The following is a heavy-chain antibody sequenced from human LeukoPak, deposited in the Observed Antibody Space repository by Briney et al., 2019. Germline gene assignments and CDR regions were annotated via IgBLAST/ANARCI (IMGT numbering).Heavy chain of an antibody. Sequence: PSETLSLTCTVSGGSISSSSYYWGWIRQPPGKGLEWIGSIYYSGSTYYNPSLKSRVTISADTSKNQFSLKLSSVTAADTAVYYCARHCSSTSCSYYYYYGMDVWGQGTTVTVSS. J-gene: IGHJ6*02. CDR1: GGSISSSSYY. D-gene: IGHD2-2*01. V-gene: IGHV4-39*01. CDR2: IYYSGST. CDR3: ARHCSSTSCSYYYYYGMDV.